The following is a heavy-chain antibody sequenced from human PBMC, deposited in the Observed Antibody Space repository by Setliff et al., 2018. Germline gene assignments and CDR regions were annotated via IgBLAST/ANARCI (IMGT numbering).Heavy chain of an antibody. V-gene: IGHV4-34*01. CDR2: INHSGST. D-gene: IGHD3-16*01. CDR3: ARWGTWYYYMDV. CDR1: GGSFSGYY. Sequence: PSETLSLTCAAYGGSFSGYYWSWIRQPPGKGLEWIGEINHSGSTNYNPSLKSRVTISVDTSKNQLSLKLNSVTAADTAVYYCARWGTWYYYMDVWGKGTTVTVSS. J-gene: IGHJ6*03.